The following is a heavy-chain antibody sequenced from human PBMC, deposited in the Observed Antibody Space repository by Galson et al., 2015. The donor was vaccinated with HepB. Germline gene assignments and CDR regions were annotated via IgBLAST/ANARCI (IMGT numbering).Heavy chain of an antibody. D-gene: IGHD1-1*01. CDR2: ISMSGGST. Sequence: SLRLSCATSGFTFRRLGMTWVRQAAWKGLECVAAISMSGGSTDYAASVKGRFTISRDNSNNMLYLQMNNLRVEDTAIYYCARGTTSIDYWGQGTQVSVSS. V-gene: IGHV3-23*01. J-gene: IGHJ4*02. CDR3: ARGTTSIDY. CDR1: GFTFRRLG.